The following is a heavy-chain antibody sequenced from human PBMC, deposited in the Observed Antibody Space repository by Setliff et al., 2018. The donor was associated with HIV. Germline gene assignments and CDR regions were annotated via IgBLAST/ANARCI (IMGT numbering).Heavy chain of an antibody. V-gene: IGHV3-9*01. Sequence: PGGSLRLSCAASGFTFDDYAMHWVRQAPGKGLEWVSGISWNSGSIGYADSVKGRFTISRDNAKNSLYLQMNSLRAEDTALYYCAKDIGGYSYGYAAELNFDYWGQGTLVTVSS. CDR3: AKDIGGYSYGYAAELNFDY. CDR2: ISWNSGSI. D-gene: IGHD5-18*01. CDR1: GFTFDDYA. J-gene: IGHJ4*02.